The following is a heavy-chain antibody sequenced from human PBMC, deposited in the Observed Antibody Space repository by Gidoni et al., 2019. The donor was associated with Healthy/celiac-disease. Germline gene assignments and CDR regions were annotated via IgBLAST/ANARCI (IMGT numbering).Heavy chain of an antibody. CDR1: GYTSTIYH. D-gene: IGHD6-19*01. CDR2: MNPNSVNT. J-gene: IGHJ4*02. V-gene: IGHV1-8*01. Sequence: QVQLVQSGAEVKKPGASVTVSCKASGYTSTIYHLNWVRQATGLGLEWMGWMNPNSVNTGYAQKFQGRGTVTRNTSISTAYMGLSSRRSGDTAVYYCARGLGSPGSGGWHEPGIYDYWGQGTLVTVSS. CDR3: ARGLGSPGSGGWHEPGIYDY.